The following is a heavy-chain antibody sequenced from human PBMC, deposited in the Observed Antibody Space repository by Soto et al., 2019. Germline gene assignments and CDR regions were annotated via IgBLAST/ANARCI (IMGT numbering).Heavy chain of an antibody. CDR2: IIPILGIA. CDR1: GGTFSSYT. D-gene: IGHD4-17*01. CDR3: ATNPHGDYRIDY. Sequence: QVQLVQSGAEVKKPGSSVKVSCKASGGTFSSYTISWVRQAPGQGLEWMGRIIPILGIANYAQKFQGRATITADKSTSTAYMELSSLRSEDTAVYYCATNPHGDYRIDYWGQGTLVTVSS. V-gene: IGHV1-69*02. J-gene: IGHJ4*02.